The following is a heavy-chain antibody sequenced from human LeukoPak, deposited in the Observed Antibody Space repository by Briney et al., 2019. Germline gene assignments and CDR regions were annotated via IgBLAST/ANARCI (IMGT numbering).Heavy chain of an antibody. V-gene: IGHV3-23*01. CDR2: ISGSGGSA. D-gene: IGHD3-16*01. Sequence: GGSLRLSCAASGFTFSSYAMNWVRQVPGKGLEWVSTISGSGGSAYYVDSVKGRFTISRDNAKNSLYLQMSNLRAEDTAVYFCARGGGLDVWGQGGTVTVSS. J-gene: IGHJ6*02. CDR1: GFTFSSYA. CDR3: ARGGGLDV.